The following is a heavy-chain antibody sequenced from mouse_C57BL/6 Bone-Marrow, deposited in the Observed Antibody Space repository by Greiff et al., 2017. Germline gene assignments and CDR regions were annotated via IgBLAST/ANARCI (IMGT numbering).Heavy chain of an antibody. CDR1: GYTFTSYW. V-gene: IGHV1-59*01. CDR3: AGYYGSSYWFAY. J-gene: IGHJ3*01. D-gene: IGHD1-1*01. Sequence: QVQLQQPGAELVRPGTSVKLSCKASGYTFTSYWMHWVKQRPGQGLEWIGVIDPSDSYTNYNQKFKGKATLTVDTSSSTAYMQLSSLTSEDSAVYYCAGYYGSSYWFAYWGQGTLVTVSA. CDR2: IDPSDSYT.